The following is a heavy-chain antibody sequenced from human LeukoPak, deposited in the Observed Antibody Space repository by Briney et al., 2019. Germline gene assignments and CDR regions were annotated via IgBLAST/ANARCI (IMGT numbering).Heavy chain of an antibody. J-gene: IGHJ4*02. CDR3: ARETPYGSGSYPFDY. CDR1: GASISSHY. V-gene: IGHV4-59*11. D-gene: IGHD3-10*01. CDR2: IYNTRST. Sequence: SETLSLTCSVSGASISSHYWSWIRQPPGKGLEWIGYIYNTRSTSNNPSLESRVTISVDTSKKHFSLRLSSVTAADTAVYYCARETPYGSGSYPFDYWGQGILVTVSS.